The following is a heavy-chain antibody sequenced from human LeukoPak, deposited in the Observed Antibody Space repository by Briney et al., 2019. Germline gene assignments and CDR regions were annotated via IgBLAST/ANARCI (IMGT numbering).Heavy chain of an antibody. J-gene: IGHJ4*02. D-gene: IGHD3-22*01. CDR3: ARDRRDDSSGYYTRYFDY. Sequence: SVKVSCKASGYTFTGYYMHWVRQAPGQGLEWMGGIIPIFGTANYAQKFQGRVTITADESTSTAYMELSSLRSEDTAVYYCARDRRDDSSGYYTRYFDYWGQGTLVTVSS. CDR2: IIPIFGTA. V-gene: IGHV1-69*13. CDR1: GYTFTGYY.